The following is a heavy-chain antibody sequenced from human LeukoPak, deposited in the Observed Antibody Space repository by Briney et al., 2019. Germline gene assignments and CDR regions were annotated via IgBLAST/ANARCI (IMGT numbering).Heavy chain of an antibody. CDR2: IYYSGST. CDR1: GGSISSSSYY. J-gene: IGHJ4*02. Sequence: SETLSLTCTVSGGSISSSSYYWGWIRQPPGKGLEWIGSIYYSGSTYYNPSLKSRVTISVDTSKNQFSLKLSSVTAADTAVCYCARAGLGTYYGTYYFDYWGREPWSPSPQ. CDR3: ARAGLGTYYGTYYFDY. V-gene: IGHV4-39*01. D-gene: IGHD1-26*01.